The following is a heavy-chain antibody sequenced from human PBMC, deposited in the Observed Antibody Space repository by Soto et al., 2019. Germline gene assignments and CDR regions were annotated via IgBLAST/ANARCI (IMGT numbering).Heavy chain of an antibody. D-gene: IGHD2-21*02. CDR3: ANSYCGGDCYKPTYFDY. J-gene: IGHJ4*02. V-gene: IGHV3-23*01. CDR1: GFTFSSDA. CDR2: ISGSGGST. Sequence: GGSLRLSCAASGFTFSSDAMSWVRQAPGKGLEWVSAISGSGGSTYYADSVKGRFTISRDNSKNTLYLQMNSPRVEDTAVYYCANSYCGGDCYKPTYFDYWGQGTLVTVSS.